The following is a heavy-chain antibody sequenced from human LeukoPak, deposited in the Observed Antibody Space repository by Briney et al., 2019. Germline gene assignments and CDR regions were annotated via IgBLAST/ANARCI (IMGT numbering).Heavy chain of an antibody. CDR2: ISGSSRSI. V-gene: IGHV3-48*02. J-gene: IGHJ6*02. CDR3: ARRADTDYSYAMDV. CDR1: GFTFSSYY. Sequence: PGGSLRLSCAASGFTFSSYYMSWVRQAPGKGLEWLSHISGSSRSIYYADSVKGRFTISRENAKNSLYLQMNSLRDEDTAVYYCARRADTDYSYAMDVWGQGTTVTVSS. D-gene: IGHD5-18*01.